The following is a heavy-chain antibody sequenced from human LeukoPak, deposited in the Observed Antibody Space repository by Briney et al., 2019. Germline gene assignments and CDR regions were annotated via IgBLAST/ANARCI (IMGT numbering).Heavy chain of an antibody. CDR2: ISTSSSYI. V-gene: IGHV3-21*01. J-gene: IGHJ2*01. CDR1: GFTFSSYS. D-gene: IGHD6-25*01. CDR3: ARDGLAAATLHWCFDV. Sequence: GGSLRLSCAASGFTFSSYSMNWVRQAPGKGLEWVSSISTSSSYIYYADSVKGRFTISRDNARNSLYLQMNSLRAEDTAVYYCARDGLAAATLHWCFDVWGRGTLVTVSS.